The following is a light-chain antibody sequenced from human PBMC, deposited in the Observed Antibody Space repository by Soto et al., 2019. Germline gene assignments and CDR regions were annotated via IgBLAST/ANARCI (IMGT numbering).Light chain of an antibody. CDR3: QSYDISLHNYV. CDR1: TSNIGAGYD. CDR2: GNG. J-gene: IGLJ1*01. V-gene: IGLV1-40*01. Sequence: SVLTQPPSVSGAPGQRVTISCTGSTSNIGAGYDVHWYQQLPGTAPKLLIYGNGNRPSGVPDRFSGSKSGTSASLAITRLQAEDEADYYCQSYDISLHNYVFGTGTKVTVL.